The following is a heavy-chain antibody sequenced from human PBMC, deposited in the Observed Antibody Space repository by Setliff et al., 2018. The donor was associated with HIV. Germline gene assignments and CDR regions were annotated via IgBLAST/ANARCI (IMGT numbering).Heavy chain of an antibody. CDR1: GYTFTDYY. D-gene: IGHD3-22*01. V-gene: IGHV1-69-2*01. J-gene: IGHJ4*02. Sequence: ASVKVSCKASGYTFTDYYIHWVQQAPGKGLEWMGRVDPEDGETTYAEKFQGRITITADTSTDTAYLELSSLRSEDSAFYYCTTPLDSSGYLGSDYFDYWGQGALVTVSS. CDR2: VDPEDGET. CDR3: TTPLDSSGYLGSDYFDY.